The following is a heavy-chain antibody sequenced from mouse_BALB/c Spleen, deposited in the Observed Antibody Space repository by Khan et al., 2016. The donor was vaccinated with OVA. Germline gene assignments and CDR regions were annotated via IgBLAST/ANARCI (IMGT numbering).Heavy chain of an antibody. D-gene: IGHD2-5*01. CDR2: ISTYYGDA. V-gene: IGHV1S137*01. CDR3: ARGSSNSRFTY. J-gene: IGHJ3*01. CDR1: GYTFTDFA. Sequence: QVQLQQSGAELVRPGVSVKLSCKGSGYTFTDFAMHWVKQSHAKSLEWIGVISTYYGDATYNQKFKGKATMTVDKSSSTAYMELARLTSDDSAIYYSARGSSNSRFTYWGQGTLVTVSA.